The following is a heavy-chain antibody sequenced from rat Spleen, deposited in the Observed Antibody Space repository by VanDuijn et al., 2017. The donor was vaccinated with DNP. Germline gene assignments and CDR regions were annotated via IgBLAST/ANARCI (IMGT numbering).Heavy chain of an antibody. V-gene: IGHV3-1*01. J-gene: IGHJ2*01. D-gene: IGHD1-6*01. CDR3: ARSSSILDYFNY. Sequence: EVQLQESGPGLVKPSQSLSLACSVTDYSLTSNYWGWIRKFPGNKMEWIGHISYSGSTSYNPSLKSRISITRDTSTNQFFLQLNSLTTEDTATYYCARSSSILDYFNYWGQGVMVTVSS. CDR2: ISYSGST. CDR1: DYSLTSNY.